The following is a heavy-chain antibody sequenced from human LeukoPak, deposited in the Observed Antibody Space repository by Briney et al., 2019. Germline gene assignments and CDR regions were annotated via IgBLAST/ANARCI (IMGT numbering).Heavy chain of an antibody. CDR1: GGSFSGYY. Sequence: SETLSLTCAVYGGSFSGYYGSWLRQPPGKGLEWIGEINHSGSTNYNPSLKSRVTISVDTSKNQFSLMLSSVTAADTAVYYCARIYCSSTSCYSFDYWGQGTLVTVSS. CDR3: ARIYCSSTSCYSFDY. J-gene: IGHJ4*02. CDR2: INHSGST. D-gene: IGHD2-2*02. V-gene: IGHV4-34*01.